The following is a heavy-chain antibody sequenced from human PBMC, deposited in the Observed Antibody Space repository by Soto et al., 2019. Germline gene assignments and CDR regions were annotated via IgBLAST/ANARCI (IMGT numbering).Heavy chain of an antibody. Sequence: QVQLVQSGAELKKPGSSVKVSCKASGDTFSGYSINWVRQAPGEGLVWMGRIIPVFGTTNDAQRFEGRVTFTADESTNTAYMELRGLLSEDTAVYYCARDGGFGELKYWGPGTLVTVSS. CDR3: ARDGGFGELKY. CDR2: IIPVFGTT. CDR1: GDTFSGYS. J-gene: IGHJ4*02. V-gene: IGHV1-69*18. D-gene: IGHD3-10*01.